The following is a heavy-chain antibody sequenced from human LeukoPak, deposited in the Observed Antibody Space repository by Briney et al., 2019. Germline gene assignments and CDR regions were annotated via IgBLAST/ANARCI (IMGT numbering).Heavy chain of an antibody. D-gene: IGHD3-9*01. CDR2: ISAYNGNT. J-gene: IGHJ4*02. CDR3: ARDRPSYDILTGYLPPTDY. V-gene: IGHV1-18*01. Sequence: GASVKVSCKASGYTFTSYGISWVRQTPGQGLEWMGWISAYNGNTNYAQKLQGRVTMTTDTSTSTAYMELRSLRSDDTAVYYCARDRPSYDILTGYLPPTDYWGQGTLVTVSS. CDR1: GYTFTSYG.